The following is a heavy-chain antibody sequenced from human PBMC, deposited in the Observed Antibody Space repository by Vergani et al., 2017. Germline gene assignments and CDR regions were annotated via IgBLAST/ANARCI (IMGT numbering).Heavy chain of an antibody. Sequence: QVQLVESGGGGVQPGGSLRLSCAASGFTFSSYVMHWVRQAAGKGLEWVAFIWYDGSNKYYADSVKGRFTISRDNSKNTLYLQMNSLRAEDTAVYYCAKDSEYYGSGSYCGSWGQGTLVTVSS. CDR1: GFTFSSYV. CDR2: IWYDGSNK. J-gene: IGHJ5*02. V-gene: IGHV3-30*02. D-gene: IGHD3-10*01. CDR3: AKDSEYYGSGSYCGS.